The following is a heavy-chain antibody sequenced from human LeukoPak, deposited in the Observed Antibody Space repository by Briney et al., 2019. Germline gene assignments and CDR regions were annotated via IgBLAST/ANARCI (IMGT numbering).Heavy chain of an antibody. J-gene: IGHJ1*01. CDR3: ARSPSRYDFWSGDPEYFQH. CDR2: IYYSGST. D-gene: IGHD3-3*01. CDR1: GDSISSGDYY. V-gene: IGHV4-30-4*08. Sequence: PSETLSLTCTVSGDSISSGDYYWNWIRQPPGKGLEWIGYIYYSGSTYYNPSLKSRVTISVYTSKNQFSLKLSSVTAADTAVYYCARSPSRYDFWSGDPEYFQHWGQGTLVTVSS.